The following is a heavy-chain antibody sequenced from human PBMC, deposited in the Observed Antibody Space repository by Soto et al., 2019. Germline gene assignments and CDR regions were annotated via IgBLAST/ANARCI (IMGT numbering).Heavy chain of an antibody. CDR1: GFTFSSYS. Sequence: GGSLRLSCAASGFTFSSYSMNWVRQAPGKGLEWVSYISSSSSTTYYADSVKGRFTISRDNAKNSLYLQMNSLRAEDTAMYYCSTLDYCSRTSCYLCADYYDCDMDVWGKGTTVTVSS. CDR3: STLDYCSRTSCYLCADYYDCDMDV. J-gene: IGHJ6*03. V-gene: IGHV3-48*01. CDR2: ISSSSSTT. D-gene: IGHD2-2*01.